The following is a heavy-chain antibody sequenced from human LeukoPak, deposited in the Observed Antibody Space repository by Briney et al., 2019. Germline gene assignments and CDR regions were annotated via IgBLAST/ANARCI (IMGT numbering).Heavy chain of an antibody. J-gene: IGHJ5*02. CDR1: GGTFSSYA. V-gene: IGHV1-69*13. D-gene: IGHD6-6*01. Sequence: ASVKVSCKASGGTFSSYAISWVRQAPGQGLEWMGGIIPIFGTANYAQKFQGRVTITADESTSTAYMELSSLRSEDTAVYYCGSSYPAHNWFDPWGQGTLVTVSS. CDR2: IIPIFGTA. CDR3: GSSYPAHNWFDP.